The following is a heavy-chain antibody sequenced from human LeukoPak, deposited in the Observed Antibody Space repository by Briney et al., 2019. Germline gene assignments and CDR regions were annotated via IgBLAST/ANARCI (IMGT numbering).Heavy chain of an antibody. CDR3: ARYQLQLTTGYYYYYGMDV. V-gene: IGHV3-23*01. D-gene: IGHD2-2*01. CDR1: GFTFSSYA. CDR2: ISGSGGST. Sequence: GTLRLSCAASGFTFSSYAMSWVRQAPGKGLEWVSAISGSGGSTYYADSVKGRFTISRDNSKNTLYLQMNSLRAEDTAVYYCARYQLQLTTGYYYYYGMDVWGQGTTVTVSS. J-gene: IGHJ6*02.